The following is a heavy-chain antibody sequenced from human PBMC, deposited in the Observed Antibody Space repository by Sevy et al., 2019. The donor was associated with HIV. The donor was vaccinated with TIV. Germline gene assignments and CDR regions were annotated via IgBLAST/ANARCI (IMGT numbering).Heavy chain of an antibody. CDR3: ARDSVAAAAGTGRGRD. J-gene: IGHJ4*02. Sequence: ASVKVSCKASGYTFTSYGISWVRQAPGQGLEWMGWISAYNGNTNYAQKLQGRVTMTTDTSTRPAYMELRSLRSDDTAVYYCARDSVAAAAGTGRGRDWGQGTLVTVSS. CDR1: GYTFTSYG. CDR2: ISAYNGNT. V-gene: IGHV1-18*04. D-gene: IGHD6-13*01.